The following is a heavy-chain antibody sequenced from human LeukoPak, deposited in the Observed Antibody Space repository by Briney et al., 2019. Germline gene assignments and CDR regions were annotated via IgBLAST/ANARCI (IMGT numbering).Heavy chain of an antibody. CDR3: ARDTCSGGSCYSNYYYYYMDV. CDR1: GFTFSSYS. CDR2: ISSSSSTI. J-gene: IGHJ6*03. V-gene: IGHV3-48*04. D-gene: IGHD2-15*01. Sequence: GGSLRLSCAASGFTFSSYSMNWVRQAPGKGLEWVSYISSSSSTIYYADSVKGRFTISRDNAKNSLYLQMNSLRAEDTAVYYCARDTCSGGSCYSNYYYYYMDVWGKGTTVTVSS.